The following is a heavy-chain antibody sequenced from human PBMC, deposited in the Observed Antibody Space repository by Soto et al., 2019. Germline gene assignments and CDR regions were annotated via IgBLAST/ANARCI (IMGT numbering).Heavy chain of an antibody. CDR1: GGSISSYY. V-gene: IGHV4-59*01. CDR3: ARTLYSYGPRFDY. CDR2: IYYSGST. D-gene: IGHD5-18*01. Sequence: SETLSLTCTVSGGSISSYYWSWIRQPPGKGLEWIGYIYYSGSTNYNPSLKSRVTISVDTSKNQFSLKLSSVTAADTAVYYCARTLYSYGPRFDYWGQGTTVTVSS. J-gene: IGHJ4*03.